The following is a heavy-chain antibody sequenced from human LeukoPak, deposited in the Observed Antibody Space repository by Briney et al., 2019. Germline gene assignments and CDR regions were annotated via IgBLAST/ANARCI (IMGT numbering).Heavy chain of an antibody. D-gene: IGHD3-10*01. CDR2: ISSDNTYT. CDR1: GFTSSDYY. Sequence: GGSLRLSCAVSGFTSSDYYMSWVRQAPGKEMECVSYISSDNTYTNYADSVKGRFTISRDNSKSTLYLQMNSLRAEDTALYYCAKDLGGEGGSGFPGYWGQGTLVTVSS. J-gene: IGHJ4*02. V-gene: IGHV3-11*03. CDR3: AKDLGGEGGSGFPGY.